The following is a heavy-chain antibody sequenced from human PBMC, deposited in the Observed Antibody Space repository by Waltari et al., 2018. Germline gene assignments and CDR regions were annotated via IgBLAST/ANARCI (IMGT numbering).Heavy chain of an antibody. CDR2: INAGNGNT. CDR3: ARGWDCSGGSCYFWYFDL. V-gene: IGHV1-3*01. D-gene: IGHD2-15*01. CDR1: GYTVTSYA. J-gene: IGHJ2*01. Sequence: QVQLVQSGAEVKKPGASVKVSCKASGYTVTSYAMHWVRQAPGQRLEWMGWINAGNGNTKYSQKFQGRVTITRDTSASTAYMELSSLRSEDTAVYYCARGWDCSGGSCYFWYFDLWGRGTLVTVSS.